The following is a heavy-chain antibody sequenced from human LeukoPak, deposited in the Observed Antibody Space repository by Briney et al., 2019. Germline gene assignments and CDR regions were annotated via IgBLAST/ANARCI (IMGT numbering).Heavy chain of an antibody. CDR1: GGSISSGDYY. CDR3: ASYSSSWYERGGTFDY. J-gene: IGHJ4*02. V-gene: IGHV4-30-4*08. CDR2: IYYSGST. D-gene: IGHD6-13*01. Sequence: SEALSLTCTVSGGSISSGDYYWSWIRQPPGKGLEWIGYIYYSGSTYYNPFLKSRVTISVDTSKNQFSLELSSVTAADTAVYYCASYSSSWYERGGTFDYWGQGTLVTVSS.